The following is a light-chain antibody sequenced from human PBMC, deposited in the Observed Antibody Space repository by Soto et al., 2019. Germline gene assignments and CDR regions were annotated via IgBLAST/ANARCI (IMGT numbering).Light chain of an antibody. CDR2: DVS. CDR3: QKYDYSRT. V-gene: IGKV1-5*01. Sequence: DIQMTQSPSTLSASVGDSVTITCRASQSITASLAWYQQTPGEAPKLLIYDVSNLESGVPSRFSGSGYGTEFNLTMRSLQPDHFATYSCQKYDYSRTLGQGTSV. CDR1: QSITAS. J-gene: IGKJ1*01.